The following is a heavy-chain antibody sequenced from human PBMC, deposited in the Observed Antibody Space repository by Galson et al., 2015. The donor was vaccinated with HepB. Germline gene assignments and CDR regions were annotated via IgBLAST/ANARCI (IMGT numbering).Heavy chain of an antibody. J-gene: IGHJ4*02. V-gene: IGHV1-3*01. CDR3: ARGFSRYSSSWRLGY. CDR1: GYTFTSYA. D-gene: IGHD6-13*01. Sequence: SVKVSCKASGYTFTSYAMHWVRQAPGQRLEWMGWINAGNGNTKYSQKFQGRVTITRDTSASTAYMELSSLRSEDTAVYYCARGFSRYSSSWRLGYWGQGTLVTVSS. CDR2: INAGNGNT.